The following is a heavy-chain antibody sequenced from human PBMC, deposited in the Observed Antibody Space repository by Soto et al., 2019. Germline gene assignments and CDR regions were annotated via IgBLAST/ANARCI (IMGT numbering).Heavy chain of an antibody. D-gene: IGHD6-19*01. V-gene: IGHV1-8*01. CDR3: ARGYTWVAGKDDYYGMDV. Sequence: ASVKVSCKASGYTFTSYDINWVRRATGQGLEWMGWMNPNSGNTGYAQKFQGRVTMTRNTSISTAYMELSSLRSEDTAVYYCARGYTWVAGKDDYYGMDVWGQGTTVTVSS. CDR2: MNPNSGNT. CDR1: GYTFTSYD. J-gene: IGHJ6*02.